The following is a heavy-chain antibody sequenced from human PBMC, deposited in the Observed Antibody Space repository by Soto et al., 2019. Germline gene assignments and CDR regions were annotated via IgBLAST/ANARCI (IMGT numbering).Heavy chain of an antibody. J-gene: IGHJ5*02. CDR1: GFTFSSYG. Sequence: GGSLRLSCAASGFTFSSYGMHWVRQAPGKGLEWVAVISYDGSNKYYADSVKGRFTISRDNSKNTLYLQMNSLRAEDTAVYYCAKDPANSGSYLNWFDPWGQGTLVTSPQ. CDR3: AKDPANSGSYLNWFDP. V-gene: IGHV3-30*18. CDR2: ISYDGSNK. D-gene: IGHD1-26*01.